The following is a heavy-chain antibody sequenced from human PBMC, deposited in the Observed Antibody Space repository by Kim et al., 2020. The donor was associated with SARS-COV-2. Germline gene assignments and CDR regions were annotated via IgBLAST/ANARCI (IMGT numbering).Heavy chain of an antibody. J-gene: IGHJ5*02. CDR1: GGTFSSYA. CDR3: ARDHRYYDSSGQEDWFDP. V-gene: IGHV1-69*13. CDR2: IIPIFGTA. Sequence: SVKVSCKASGGTFSSYAISWVRQAPGQGLEWMGGIIPIFGTANYAQKFQGRVTITADESTSTAYMELSSLRSEDTAVYYCARDHRYYDSSGQEDWFDPWGQGTLVTVSS. D-gene: IGHD3-22*01.